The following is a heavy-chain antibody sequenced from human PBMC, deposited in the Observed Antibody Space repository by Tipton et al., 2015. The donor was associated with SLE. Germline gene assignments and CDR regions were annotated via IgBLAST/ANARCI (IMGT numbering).Heavy chain of an antibody. Sequence: SLRLSCAASGFTFSSYGMHWVRQAPGKGLEWVAFIRYDGSNKYYADSVKGRFTISRDNSKNTLYLQMNSLRAEDTAVYYCAKELAHSSGWDYFDYWGQGTLVTVSS. D-gene: IGHD6-19*01. J-gene: IGHJ4*02. CDR1: GFTFSSYG. CDR3: AKELAHSSGWDYFDY. CDR2: IRYDGSNK. V-gene: IGHV3-30*02.